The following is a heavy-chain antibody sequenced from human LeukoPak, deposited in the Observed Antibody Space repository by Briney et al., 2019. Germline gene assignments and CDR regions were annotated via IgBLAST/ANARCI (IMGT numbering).Heavy chain of an antibody. J-gene: IGHJ4*02. Sequence: GGSLRLSCAASGFTFSSYGMHWVRQAPGKGLEWVAFIRYDGSNNYYADSVKGRFTISRDNSKNTLYLQMNSLRAEDTAVYYCARTRIQLWLVGYWGQGTLVTVSS. D-gene: IGHD5-18*01. CDR3: ARTRIQLWLVGY. CDR1: GFTFSSYG. V-gene: IGHV3-30*02. CDR2: IRYDGSNN.